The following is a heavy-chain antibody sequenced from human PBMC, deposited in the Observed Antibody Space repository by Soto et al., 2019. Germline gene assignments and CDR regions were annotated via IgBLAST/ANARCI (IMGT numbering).Heavy chain of an antibody. CDR2: IYPGDSDT. CDR3: ARDPRKTSVTTSIDH. J-gene: IGHJ4*02. V-gene: IGHV5-51*01. CDR1: GYDFSAYW. Sequence: PGESLKISCKVSGYDFSAYWIGWVRQMPGKGLEWMGVIYPGDSDTRYSPSFEGRVTISADKSLSTASLQWSSLKDSDTAVYYCARDPRKTSVTTSIDHWGQGTQVTVS. D-gene: IGHD4-17*01.